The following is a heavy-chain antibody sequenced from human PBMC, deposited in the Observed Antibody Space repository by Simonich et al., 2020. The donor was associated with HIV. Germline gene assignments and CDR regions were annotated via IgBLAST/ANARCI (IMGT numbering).Heavy chain of an antibody. CDR2: SWYDGIRK. Sequence: VQLVESGGGLVKPGGSLRLSCAASGFTFSSYSMNWVPQAPGKGLEWGAVSWYDGIRKDYADSVRGRFTISRDNSMNTVYLQMNTLRAEDTAVYYCARDNDGTSHYSQFYYWGQGTLVTVSS. V-gene: IGHV3-33*08. CDR1: GFTFSSYS. J-gene: IGHJ4*02. D-gene: IGHD3-22*01. CDR3: ARDNDGTSHYSQFYY.